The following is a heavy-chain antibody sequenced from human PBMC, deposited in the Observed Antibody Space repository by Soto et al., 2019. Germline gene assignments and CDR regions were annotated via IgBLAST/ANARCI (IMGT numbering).Heavy chain of an antibody. CDR2: ISSTGSTI. Sequence: GGSLRLSCAASGFTFSSHSMNWVRQAPGKGLEWISYISSTGSTIFYADSVKGRFTISRDNAKNSLYLQMNSLRAEDTAVYYCARDPPYYSGNDRSGGDYFDYWGQGTLVTVSS. CDR3: ARDPPYYSGNDRSGGDYFDY. CDR1: GFTFSSHS. D-gene: IGHD5-12*01. V-gene: IGHV3-48*01. J-gene: IGHJ4*02.